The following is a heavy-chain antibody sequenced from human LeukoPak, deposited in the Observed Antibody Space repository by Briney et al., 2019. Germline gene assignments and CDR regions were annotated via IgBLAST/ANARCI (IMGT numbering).Heavy chain of an antibody. Sequence: GGSLRLSCVASGFTFSSYGMHWVRQAPGKGLEWVAVISSDGSNKYYADSVKGRFTISRDDSKNTLYLQMNSLRAEDTAVYYCARVPSSSSSYVDYWGQGTLVTVSS. V-gene: IGHV3-30*03. CDR1: GFTFSSYG. CDR2: ISSDGSNK. D-gene: IGHD6-6*01. J-gene: IGHJ4*02. CDR3: ARVPSSSSSYVDY.